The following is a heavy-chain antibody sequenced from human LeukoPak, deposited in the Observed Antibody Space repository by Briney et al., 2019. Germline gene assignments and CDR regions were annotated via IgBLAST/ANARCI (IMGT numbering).Heavy chain of an antibody. Sequence: SQTLSLTCTVSGGSISSGGYYWSWIRQHPGKGLEWIGYIYYSGSTYYNPSRKSRVTISVDTSKNQFSLKLSSVTAADTAVYYCARSSYYYDSSYAFDIWGQGTMVTVSS. J-gene: IGHJ3*02. V-gene: IGHV4-31*03. CDR3: ARSSYYYDSSYAFDI. CDR2: IYYSGST. D-gene: IGHD3-22*01. CDR1: GGSISSGGYY.